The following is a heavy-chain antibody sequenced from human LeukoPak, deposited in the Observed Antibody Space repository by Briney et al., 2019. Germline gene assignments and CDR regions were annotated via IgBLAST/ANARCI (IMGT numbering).Heavy chain of an antibody. J-gene: IGHJ4*02. V-gene: IGHV1-69*13. D-gene: IGHD3-22*01. CDR2: IIPIFGTA. CDR1: GYTFTSYG. Sequence: SVKVSCKASGYTFTSYGISWVRQAPGQGLEWMGGIIPIFGTANYAQKFQGRVTITADESTSTAYMELSSLRSEDTAVYYCAREVLDSSGYYSTFDYWGQGTLVTVSS. CDR3: AREVLDSSGYYSTFDY.